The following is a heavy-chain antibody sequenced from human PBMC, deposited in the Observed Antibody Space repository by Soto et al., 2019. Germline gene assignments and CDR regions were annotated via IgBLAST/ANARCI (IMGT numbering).Heavy chain of an antibody. CDR2: IYPGDSDT. CDR1: GYSFTSYW. CDR3: ACSPRESLDYYGMDG. J-gene: IGHJ6*02. V-gene: IGHV5-51*01. Sequence: GESLKISCKGSGYSFTSYWIGWVRQMPGKGLEWMGIIYPGDSDTRYSPSFQGQVTISADKSISTAYLQWSSLKASDTAMYYCACSPRESLDYYGMDGRGQRTTDTGSS. D-gene: IGHD3-10*02.